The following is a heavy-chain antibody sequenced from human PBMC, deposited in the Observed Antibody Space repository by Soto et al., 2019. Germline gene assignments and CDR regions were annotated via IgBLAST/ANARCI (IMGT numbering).Heavy chain of an antibody. J-gene: IGHJ2*01. CDR2: ISGSGGST. CDR1: GFTFTSYA. CDR3: AKRTTGWYFDL. V-gene: IGHV3-23*01. Sequence: EVQLLESGGGLVQPGGSLRLSCAASGFTFTSYAMNWVRQAPGKGLEWVSVISGSGGSTYYADSVKGRFTISRDNSKNALYLQMNSLSAVDRAVYYCAKRTTGWYFDLWGRGTLVTVSS.